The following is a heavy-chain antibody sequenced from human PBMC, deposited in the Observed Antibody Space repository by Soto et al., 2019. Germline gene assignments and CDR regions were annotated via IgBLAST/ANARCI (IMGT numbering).Heavy chain of an antibody. CDR1: GYTFTTYG. CDR3: ARDLPWRSSGWPYFDY. CDR2: INAGNDYT. Sequence: QVQLVQSGAEEKKPGASVKVSCKASGYTFTTYGIHWVRQAPGQRLEWLGWINAGNDYTRYSQKFQDRVTITRDTSATTAYMELSSLSSEDTAVYYCARDLPWRSSGWPYFDYWGQGTLVTVSS. V-gene: IGHV1-3*05. D-gene: IGHD6-19*01. J-gene: IGHJ4*02.